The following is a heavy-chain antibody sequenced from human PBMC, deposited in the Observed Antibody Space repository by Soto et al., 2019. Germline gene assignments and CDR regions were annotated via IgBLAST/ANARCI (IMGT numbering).Heavy chain of an antibody. Sequence: ASVKVSCKASGYTFTSYGISWVRQAPGQGLEWMGWISAYNGNTDYAQKLQGRVTMTTDTSTSTAYMELRSLRSDDTAVYYCAREKKAYYGSGSYGIFDYWGQGTLVTV. CDR3: AREKKAYYGSGSYGIFDY. V-gene: IGHV1-18*01. CDR1: GYTFTSYG. CDR2: ISAYNGNT. D-gene: IGHD3-10*01. J-gene: IGHJ4*02.